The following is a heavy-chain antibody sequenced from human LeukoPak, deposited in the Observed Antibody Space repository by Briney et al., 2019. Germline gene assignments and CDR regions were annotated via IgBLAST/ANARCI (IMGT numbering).Heavy chain of an antibody. Sequence: PGGSLRPSCAASGFTFSSYVMSWVRQGPGKGPEWVSSIYGNGRSTYYAGSVKGRFTISRDNSKNTLYLQMENLRAEDTAVYYCAKAFTRVVVVTDFDIWGQGTLVTVSS. D-gene: IGHD2-15*01. CDR2: IYGNGRST. V-gene: IGHV3-23*01. J-gene: IGHJ4*02. CDR1: GFTFSSYV. CDR3: AKAFTRVVVVTDFDI.